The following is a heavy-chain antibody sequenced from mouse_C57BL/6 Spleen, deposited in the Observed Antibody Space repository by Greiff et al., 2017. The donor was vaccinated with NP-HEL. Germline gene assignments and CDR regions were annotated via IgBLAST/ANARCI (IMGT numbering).Heavy chain of an antibody. V-gene: IGHV1-69*01. CDR3: ARRPVVAGDAMDY. J-gene: IGHJ4*01. Sequence: QVQLQQSGAELVMPGASVKLSCKASGYTFTSYWMHWVKQRPGQGLEWIGEIDPSDSYTNYNQKFKGKSTLTVDKSSSTAYMQLSSLTSEDSAVYYCARRPVVAGDAMDYWGQGTSVTVSS. CDR1: GYTFTSYW. D-gene: IGHD1-1*01. CDR2: IDPSDSYT.